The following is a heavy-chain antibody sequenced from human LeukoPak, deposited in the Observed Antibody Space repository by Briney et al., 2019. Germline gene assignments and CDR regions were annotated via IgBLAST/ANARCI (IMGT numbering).Heavy chain of an antibody. Sequence: GGSLRLSCAASAFTFSRYGMHWVRQAPGKGLEWAAFIRYDGSNKYYADSVKGRFTISRDNAKNSLYLQMNSLRAEDTAMYYCARDGVVPGPWHFDYWGQGTLVTVSS. D-gene: IGHD2-21*02. CDR3: ARDGVVPGPWHFDY. J-gene: IGHJ4*02. CDR2: IRYDGSNK. CDR1: AFTFSRYG. V-gene: IGHV3-30*02.